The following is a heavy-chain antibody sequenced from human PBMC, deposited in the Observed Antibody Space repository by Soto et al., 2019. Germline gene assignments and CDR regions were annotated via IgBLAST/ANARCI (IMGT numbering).Heavy chain of an antibody. V-gene: IGHV3-48*03. CDR2: ISPGGSTI. CDR1: GFILSGYE. CDR3: ARDLSIGGSYWDFDY. J-gene: IGHJ4*02. Sequence: GGSLRLSCAASGFILSGYEMNWVRQAPGKGLEWVSYISPGGSTIYYADSVKGRFTISRDNAKNSLYLQMNGLRAEDTAVYYCARDLSIGGSYWDFDYWGQGTLVTVSS. D-gene: IGHD1-26*01.